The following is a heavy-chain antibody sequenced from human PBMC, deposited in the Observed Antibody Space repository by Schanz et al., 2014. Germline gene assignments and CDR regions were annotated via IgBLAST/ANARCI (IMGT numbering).Heavy chain of an antibody. CDR3: ARVDRGQHILGHFDS. J-gene: IGHJ4*02. Sequence: QVPLVQSGPEVKKPGASVRVSCQASGYTFVGYYIHWLRQAPGQGLEWMGWINPDSGDTNYVQNFQGRDSKNSDTSINTDYMDLSRLTSDDTVVYYCARVDRGQHILGHFDSWGQGSLVTVSS. CDR1: GYTFVGYY. V-gene: IGHV1-2*02. CDR2: INPDSGDT.